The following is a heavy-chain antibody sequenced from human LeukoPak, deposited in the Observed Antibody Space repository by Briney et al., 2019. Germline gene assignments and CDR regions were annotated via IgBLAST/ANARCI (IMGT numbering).Heavy chain of an antibody. D-gene: IGHD2-15*01. CDR1: GYTFTSYG. Sequence: ASVKVSCKASGYTFTSYGISWVRQAPGQGLEWMGWISAYNGNTNYAQKLQGRVTMTTDTSTSTAYMELRSLRSDDTAVYYCARPIVVVVAAVGYYYGMDVWGQGTMVTVSS. J-gene: IGHJ6*02. V-gene: IGHV1-18*01. CDR2: ISAYNGNT. CDR3: ARPIVVVVAAVGYYYGMDV.